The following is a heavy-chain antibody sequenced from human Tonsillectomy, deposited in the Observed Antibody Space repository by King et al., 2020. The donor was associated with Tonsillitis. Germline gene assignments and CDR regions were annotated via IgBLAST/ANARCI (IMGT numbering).Heavy chain of an antibody. CDR2: IYDSGNT. Sequence: QLQESGPGLVKPSETLSLICAVSGGSISAYYWTWIRQPPGKGLEWIGYIYDSGNTNYNPSFKSRVTISLDTSKNQFSLKLSSVTAADTAVYYCARDNSAGAIPWKAFDIWGQGTMVTVSS. J-gene: IGHJ3*02. CDR1: GGSISAYY. D-gene: IGHD1-26*01. CDR3: ARDNSAGAIPWKAFDI. V-gene: IGHV4-59*01.